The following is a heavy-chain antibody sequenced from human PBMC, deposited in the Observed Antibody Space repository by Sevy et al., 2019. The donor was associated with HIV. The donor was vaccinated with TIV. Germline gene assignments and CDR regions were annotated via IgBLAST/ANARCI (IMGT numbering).Heavy chain of an antibody. CDR2: INPNSGDT. CDR3: ATHGGYRYGSLLDY. Sequence: ASVKVSCKASGYTYSDHFIHWVRRAPGQGLEWMGWINPNSGDTKYAQNFHGRVTLTRDTSIGSGYMELTSLRSDDTAVYYCATHGGYRYGSLLDYWGQGTLVTVSS. CDR1: GYTYSDHF. V-gene: IGHV1-2*02. J-gene: IGHJ4*02. D-gene: IGHD5-18*01.